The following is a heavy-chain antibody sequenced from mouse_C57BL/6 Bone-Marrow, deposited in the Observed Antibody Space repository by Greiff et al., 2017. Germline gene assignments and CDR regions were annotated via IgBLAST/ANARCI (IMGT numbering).Heavy chain of an antibody. D-gene: IGHD2-5*01. V-gene: IGHV1-69*01. Sequence: QVQLQQSGPELVMPGASVKLSCKASGYTFTCYCMHWVKQSHGKCLEWIGEIDPSNSYTNYNQQFKGQSTLTVDKSSSTDYMQLSSLTSEASAVYYCERDSNYFCYDMDYWGQGTTVTVSS. CDR2: IDPSNSYT. CDR3: ERDSNYFCYDMDY. J-gene: IGHJ4*01. CDR1: GYTFTCYC.